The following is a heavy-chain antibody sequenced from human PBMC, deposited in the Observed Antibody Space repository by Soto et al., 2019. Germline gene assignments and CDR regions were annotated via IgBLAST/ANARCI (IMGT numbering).Heavy chain of an antibody. CDR3: ARLRARGDDYNSPPYDLDY. D-gene: IGHD3-10*01. Sequence: EVQLVESGGGLVQPGGSVKLSCAASGFTFSGSGIHWVRQASGKGLEWVGRVKTRSYSYATAYTASVEGRFTISRDDSKNTAYLQMNSLKTEDTAVYYWARLRARGDDYNSPPYDLDYWGQGTLVTVSS. CDR1: GFTFSGSG. J-gene: IGHJ4*02. V-gene: IGHV3-73*02. CDR2: VKTRSYSYAT.